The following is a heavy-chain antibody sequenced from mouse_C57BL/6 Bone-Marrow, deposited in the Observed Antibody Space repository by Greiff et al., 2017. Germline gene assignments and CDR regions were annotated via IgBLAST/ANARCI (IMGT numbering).Heavy chain of an antibody. J-gene: IGHJ4*01. CDR3: TIYGYYDAMDY. CDR1: GFTFSNYW. D-gene: IGHD2-2*01. Sequence: EVMLVESGGGLVQPGGSMKLSCVASGFTFSNYWMNWVRQSPEKGLEWVAQIRLKSDNYATHYAESVKGRFTISRDDSKSSVYLQMNNLRAEDTGIYYCTIYGYYDAMDYWGQGTSVTVSS. V-gene: IGHV6-3*01. CDR2: IRLKSDNYAT.